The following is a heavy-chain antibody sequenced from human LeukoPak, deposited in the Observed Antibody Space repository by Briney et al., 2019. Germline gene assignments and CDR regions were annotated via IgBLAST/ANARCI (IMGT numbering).Heavy chain of an antibody. CDR1: GFTFSNYW. CDR2: VNGDGSAT. J-gene: IGHJ4*02. D-gene: IGHD3-10*01. V-gene: IGHV3-74*01. Sequence: GRSLRLSCAADGFTFSNYWMHWVRQAPGKGLVWVSRVNGDGSATNYADSVKGRFTISRDNAKNTLYLQMNSLRPEDTAVFYCARNHYGSVDYWGQGTLVTVSS. CDR3: ARNHYGSVDY.